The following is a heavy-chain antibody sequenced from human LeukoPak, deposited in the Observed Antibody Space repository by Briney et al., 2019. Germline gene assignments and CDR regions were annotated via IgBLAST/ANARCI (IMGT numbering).Heavy chain of an antibody. Sequence: GRSLRLSCAASGFTFSSYGMHWVRQAPGKGLEWVAVIWYDGSNKYYADSVKGRFTISRDNSKNTLYLQMNSLRAEDTAVYYCAKDTRWLQWAIDYWGQGTLVTVSS. V-gene: IGHV3-33*06. J-gene: IGHJ4*02. CDR1: GFTFSSYG. CDR3: AKDTRWLQWAIDY. CDR2: IWYDGSNK. D-gene: IGHD5-24*01.